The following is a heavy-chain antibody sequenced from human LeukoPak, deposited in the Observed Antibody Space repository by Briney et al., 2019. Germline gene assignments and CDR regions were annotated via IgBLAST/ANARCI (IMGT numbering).Heavy chain of an antibody. V-gene: IGHV3-9*03. J-gene: IGHJ5*02. CDR2: ISWNSGSI. CDR1: GFTFDDYG. CDR3: AKAAAAGLGNWFDP. D-gene: IGHD6-13*01. Sequence: GGSLRLSCAASGFTFDDYGMSWVRQAPGKGLEWVSGISWNSGSIGYADSVKGRFTISRDNAKNSLYLQMNSLGAEDMALHYCAKAAAAGLGNWFDPWGQGTLVTVSS.